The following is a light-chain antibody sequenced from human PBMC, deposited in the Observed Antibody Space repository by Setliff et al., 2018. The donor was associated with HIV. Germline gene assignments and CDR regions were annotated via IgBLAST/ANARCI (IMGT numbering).Light chain of an antibody. Sequence: SALTQPAPVSGSPGQSFTISCTGSSSDVGSYNLFSWYQQHPGKAPKLMIYEVSKRPSGVSNRFSCSKSGNTASLSISELRAEDDTGYYCTSYTGGNTRVFGTGTKVTVL. J-gene: IGLJ1*01. CDR2: EVS. V-gene: IGLV2-14*02. CDR1: SSDVGSYNL. CDR3: TSYTGGNTRV.